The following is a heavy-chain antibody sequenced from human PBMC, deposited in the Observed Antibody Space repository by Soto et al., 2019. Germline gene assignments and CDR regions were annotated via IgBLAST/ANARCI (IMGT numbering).Heavy chain of an antibody. D-gene: IGHD3-10*01. Sequence: PGGSLRLSCAASGFTFSSYAMHWVRQAPGKGLEWVAVISYDGSNKYYADSVKGRFTISRDNSKNTLYLQMNSLRAEDTAVYYCARTMVRGVITRAFDIWGQGTMVTVSS. CDR3: ARTMVRGVITRAFDI. CDR2: ISYDGSNK. J-gene: IGHJ3*02. CDR1: GFTFSSYA. V-gene: IGHV3-30-3*01.